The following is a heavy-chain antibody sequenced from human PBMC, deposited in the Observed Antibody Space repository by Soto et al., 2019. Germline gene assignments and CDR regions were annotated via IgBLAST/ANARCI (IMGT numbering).Heavy chain of an antibody. CDR3: ARDLGGQIVDY. J-gene: IGHJ4*01. V-gene: IGHV1-18*01. D-gene: IGHD1-26*01. CDR1: GYTFTSYG. Sequence: ASVKVSCKASGYTFTSYGISWVRQAPGQGLEWMGWISGYNGKTKYAQKIQGRVNMNTEKTTSTAYMELRSLRSDDTAVYYCARDLGGQIVDYWG. CDR2: ISGYNGKT.